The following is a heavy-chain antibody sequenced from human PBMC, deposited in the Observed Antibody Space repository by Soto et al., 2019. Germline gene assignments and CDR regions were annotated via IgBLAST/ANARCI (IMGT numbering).Heavy chain of an antibody. CDR3: TTLQDFWSGYPYSTAYYYMDV. CDR1: GFTFSNAW. CDR2: IKSKTDGGTT. D-gene: IGHD3-3*01. Sequence: GGSLRLSCAASGFTFSNAWMSWVRQAPGKGLEWVGRIKSKTDGGTTDYAAPVKGRFTISRDDSKNTLYLQMNSLKTEDTAVYYCTTLQDFWSGYPYSTAYYYMDVWGKGTTVTVSS. V-gene: IGHV3-15*01. J-gene: IGHJ6*03.